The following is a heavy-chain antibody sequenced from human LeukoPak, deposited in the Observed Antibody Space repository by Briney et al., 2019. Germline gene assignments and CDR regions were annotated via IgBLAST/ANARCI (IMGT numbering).Heavy chain of an antibody. D-gene: IGHD2-2*01. Sequence: GGSLRLSCAASGFTFSSYSMNWVRQAPGKGLVWVARINPGGSSITYADSVKGRFTISRDNAKNTLYLQMDSLRAEDTGVYYCARSDQADDYWGQGTLVTVSS. CDR2: INPGGSSI. J-gene: IGHJ4*02. CDR1: GFTFSSYS. V-gene: IGHV3-74*01. CDR3: ARSDQADDY.